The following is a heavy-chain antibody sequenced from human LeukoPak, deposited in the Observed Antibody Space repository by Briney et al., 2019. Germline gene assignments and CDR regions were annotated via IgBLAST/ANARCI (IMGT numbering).Heavy chain of an antibody. Sequence: ASVKVSSKASAYMFTGYYIHWLRQAPGQGGEWMGWINPDVGETHSAQKFLGRVTMPGDTSITTAHMELRDLRSDDTAVYYCARDPPISGRWVFDIWGQGTMVTVSS. D-gene: IGHD3-9*01. CDR3: ARDPPISGRWVFDI. J-gene: IGHJ3*02. CDR1: AYMFTGYY. CDR2: INPDVGET. V-gene: IGHV1-2*02.